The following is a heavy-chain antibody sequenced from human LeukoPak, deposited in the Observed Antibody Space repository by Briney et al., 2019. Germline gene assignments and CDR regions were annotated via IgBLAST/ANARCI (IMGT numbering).Heavy chain of an antibody. D-gene: IGHD6-13*01. CDR3: ARGEGLIAAALFDY. V-gene: IGHV3-7*01. Sequence: PGGSLRLSCAASGFTFSSYWMSWVRQAPGKGLEWVANIKQVGSEKYYVDSVKGRFTISRDNAKNSLYLQMNSLRAEDTAVYYCARGEGLIAAALFDYWGQGTLVTVSS. J-gene: IGHJ4*02. CDR1: GFTFSSYW. CDR2: IKQVGSEK.